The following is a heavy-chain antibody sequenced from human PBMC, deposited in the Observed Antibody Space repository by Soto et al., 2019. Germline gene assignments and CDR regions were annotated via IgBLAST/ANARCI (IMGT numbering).Heavy chain of an antibody. J-gene: IGHJ4*02. CDR1: GGSNIRDGYY. CDR3: ARATPAGSADF. Sequence: LSLTCTVSGGSNIRDGYYWSWIRQHPGKGLEWIAYISYSGSSYSNPSLKSRVTISADTSKNQFSLRLTSVTAADTAVYFCARATPAGSADFWGQGTLVTVSS. CDR2: ISYSGSS. V-gene: IGHV4-31*03. D-gene: IGHD2-2*01.